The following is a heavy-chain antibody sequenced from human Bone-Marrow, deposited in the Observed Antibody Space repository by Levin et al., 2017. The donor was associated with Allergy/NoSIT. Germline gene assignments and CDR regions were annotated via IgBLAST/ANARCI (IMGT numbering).Heavy chain of an antibody. CDR2: IYHGGTT. V-gene: IGHV4-4*02. D-gene: IGHD4-23*01. Sequence: SETLSLTCAVSGGSITNTYWLTWVRQSPGEGLEWIGQIYHGGTTNYNPSLESRVTVSIAESRNHFSLEVRSVTAADTAVYYCATRGGGNSHPYYFDNWGQGILVTVSS. CDR3: ATRGGGNSHPYYFDN. CDR1: GGSITNTYW. J-gene: IGHJ4*02.